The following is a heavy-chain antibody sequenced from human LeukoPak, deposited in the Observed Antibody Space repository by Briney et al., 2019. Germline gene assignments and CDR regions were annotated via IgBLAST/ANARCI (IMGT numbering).Heavy chain of an antibody. Sequence: WGSLRLSCAASGFTFSSYSMHWVRQAPGKGLEWVAFIHHDGSNKYYADFVSGRFTISRDNSRNTLYQQMNSLRAEDKAVYYCAKGEWDTGYYSDYWGQRTMVTVSS. D-gene: IGHD3-9*01. CDR1: GFTFSSYS. CDR3: AKGEWDTGYYSDY. V-gene: IGHV3-30*02. CDR2: IHHDGSNK. J-gene: IGHJ4*02.